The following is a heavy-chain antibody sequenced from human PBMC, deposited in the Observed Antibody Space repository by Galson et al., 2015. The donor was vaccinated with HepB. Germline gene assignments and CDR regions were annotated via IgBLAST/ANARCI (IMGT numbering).Heavy chain of an antibody. CDR2: ISSSSSYI. J-gene: IGHJ4*02. CDR1: GFTFSSYS. D-gene: IGHD2-8*02. Sequence: SLRLSCAASGFTFSSYSMNWVRQAPGKGLEWVSSISSSSSYIYYADSVKGRFTISRDNAKNSLYLQMNSLRAEDTAVYYCARVGDVGLPGQSDPYYFDYWGQGTLVTVSS. V-gene: IGHV3-21*01. CDR3: ARVGDVGLPGQSDPYYFDY.